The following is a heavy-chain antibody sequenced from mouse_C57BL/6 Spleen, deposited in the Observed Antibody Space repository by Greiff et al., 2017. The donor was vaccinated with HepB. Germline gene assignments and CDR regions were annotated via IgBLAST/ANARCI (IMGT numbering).Heavy chain of an antibody. J-gene: IGHJ2*01. CDR2: FYPGSGSI. D-gene: IGHD2-3*01. CDR3: ARHEESDGYYSWYFDY. CDR1: GYTFTEYT. Sequence: LVKPGASVKLSCKASGYTFTEYTIHWVKQRSGQGLEWIGWFYPGSGSIKYNEKFKDKATLTADKSSSTVYMELSRLTSEDSAVYFCARHEESDGYYSWYFDYWGQGTTLTVSS. V-gene: IGHV1-62-2*01.